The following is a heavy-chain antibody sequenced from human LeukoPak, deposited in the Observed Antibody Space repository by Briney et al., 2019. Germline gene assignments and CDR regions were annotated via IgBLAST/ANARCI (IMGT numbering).Heavy chain of an antibody. V-gene: IGHV3-21*01. CDR3: AGDRRTMTTCDY. J-gene: IGHJ4*02. CDR1: GFTFSSYT. CDR2: ISSSSSYI. Sequence: PGGSLRLSCAASGFTFSSYTMNWVRQAPGKGLEWVSSISSSSSYIYYADSVKGRFTISRDNAKNSLYLQMNSLRAEDTAVYYCAGDRRTMTTCDYWGQGSLVTVSS. D-gene: IGHD4-17*01.